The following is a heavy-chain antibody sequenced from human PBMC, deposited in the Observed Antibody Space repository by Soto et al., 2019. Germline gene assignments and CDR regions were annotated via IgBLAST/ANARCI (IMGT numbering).Heavy chain of an antibody. D-gene: IGHD2-15*01. Sequence: QVRLEESGGGVVQPGRSLTLSCAGSGFTFSRNGIHWVRQTPGKGLEWVAVISHDGSDQRYGDSVRGRFSISRDDSQNPVSLHMNSLRPEHTAVYFCARDGYCGTDKCYSGLPDYWGQGTLVTVSS. V-gene: IGHV3-30*03. J-gene: IGHJ4*02. CDR1: GFTFSRNG. CDR3: ARDGYCGTDKCYSGLPDY. CDR2: ISHDGSDQ.